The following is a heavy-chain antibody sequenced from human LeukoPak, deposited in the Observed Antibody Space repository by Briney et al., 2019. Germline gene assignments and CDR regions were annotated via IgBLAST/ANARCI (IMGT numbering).Heavy chain of an antibody. V-gene: IGHV3-30*02. J-gene: IGHJ6*03. CDR3: AAASYYYYYYMDV. D-gene: IGHD2-15*01. CDR2: IRYDGSNK. CDR1: GFTFSSYG. Sequence: PGGSLRLSCAASGFTFSSYGMHWVRQAPGKGLEWVAFIRYDGSNKYYADSVKGRFTISRDNSKNTLYPQMNSLRAEDTAVYYCAAASYYYYYYMDVWGKGTTVTVSS.